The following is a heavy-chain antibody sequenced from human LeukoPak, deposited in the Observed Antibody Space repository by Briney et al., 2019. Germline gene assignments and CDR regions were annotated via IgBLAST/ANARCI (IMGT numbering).Heavy chain of an antibody. Sequence: PSETLSLTCTVSGGSVSSGSYYWSWIRQPPGKGLEWIGYIYYSGSTNYNPSLKSRVTISVDTSKNQFSLKLSSVTAADTAVYYCARGGSAAAPETYGMDVWGQGTTVTVSS. CDR3: ARGGSAAAPETYGMDV. J-gene: IGHJ6*02. D-gene: IGHD6-13*01. CDR1: GGSVSSGSYY. V-gene: IGHV4-61*01. CDR2: IYYSGST.